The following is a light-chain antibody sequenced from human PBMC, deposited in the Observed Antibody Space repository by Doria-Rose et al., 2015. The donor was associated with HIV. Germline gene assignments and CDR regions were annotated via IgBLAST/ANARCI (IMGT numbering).Light chain of an antibody. CDR3: QHFDKYFSWT. V-gene: IGKV1-5*03. CDR1: PSISNW. CDR2: KAS. Sequence: DIRVTQSPSTLSASVGDRVTITCRASPSISNWLAWYQQKPGQDPKLLIYKASTLQSGVPSRFRGSGSGTEFTLTINSLQPDDFATYYCQHFDKYFSWTFGHGTKVDIK. J-gene: IGKJ1*01.